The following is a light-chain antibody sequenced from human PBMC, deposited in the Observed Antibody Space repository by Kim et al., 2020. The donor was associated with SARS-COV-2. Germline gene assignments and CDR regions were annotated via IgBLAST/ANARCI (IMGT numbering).Light chain of an antibody. CDR2: EDN. CDR3: QSYDNNNHWV. V-gene: IGLV6-57*02. Sequence: NFMLTQPHSVSESPGKTVTISCTGSSGSIASNYVQWYQQRPGSAPTAVIFEDNQRPSGVPDRFSGSIDSSSNSASLTISGLQTEDEADYYCQSYDNNNHWVFGGGTQLTVL. J-gene: IGLJ3*02. CDR1: SGSIASNY.